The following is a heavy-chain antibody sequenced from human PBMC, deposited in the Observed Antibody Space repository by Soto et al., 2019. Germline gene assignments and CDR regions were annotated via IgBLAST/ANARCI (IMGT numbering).Heavy chain of an antibody. J-gene: IGHJ6*02. CDR1: GFTFSSYA. Sequence: QVQLVESGGGVVQPGRSLRLSCAASGFTFSSYAMHWVRQAPGKGLEWVAVISYDGSNKYYADSVKGRFTISRDNSKNTLYLQMNSLRAEDTAVYYCAKDRRYCSSTSCLKRGYYYYYGMDVWGQGTTVTVSS. V-gene: IGHV3-30-3*01. CDR2: ISYDGSNK. CDR3: AKDRRYCSSTSCLKRGYYYYYGMDV. D-gene: IGHD2-2*01.